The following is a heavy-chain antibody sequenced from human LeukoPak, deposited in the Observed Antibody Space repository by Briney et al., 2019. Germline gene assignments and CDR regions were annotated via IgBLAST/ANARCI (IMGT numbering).Heavy chain of an antibody. CDR3: ARSPQRTFNI. CDR2: IYSGGTT. CDR1: GFTFSSNY. V-gene: IGHV3-53*01. J-gene: IGHJ3*02. Sequence: PGGSLRLSCAASGFTFSSNYMSWVRQAPGKGLEWVSIIYSGGTTYYADSVKGRFTISRDNGENRLYLQMNSLRAEDTAVYYCARSPQRTFNIWGQGTMVTVSS.